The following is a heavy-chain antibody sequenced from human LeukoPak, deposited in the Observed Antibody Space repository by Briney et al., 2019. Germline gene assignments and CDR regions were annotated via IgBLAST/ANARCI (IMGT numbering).Heavy chain of an antibody. CDR1: GFTSSDYS. D-gene: IGHD7-27*01. V-gene: IGHV3-48*02. CDR2: ITGSSSTI. Sequence: GGSLRLSCVDSGFTSSDYSMNWVRQAPGKGLEWVSYITGSSSTIYYADSVKGRFTISRDNVKKSLYLQLNSLRDEDTAVYYCARDKMTGDSYFDYWGQGILVTVSS. J-gene: IGHJ4*02. CDR3: ARDKMTGDSYFDY.